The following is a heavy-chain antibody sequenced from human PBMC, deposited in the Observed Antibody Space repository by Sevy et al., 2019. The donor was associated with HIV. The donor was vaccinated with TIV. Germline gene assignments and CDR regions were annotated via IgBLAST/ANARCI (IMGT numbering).Heavy chain of an antibody. J-gene: IGHJ4*02. CDR3: AREEGSSMAYYFDF. Sequence: GGSLRLSCAASRFTFSTYGMHWVRQAPGKGLEWVAVISYDGGNTYYADSVKGRFTISRDNYKNMLYLQMNSLRAEDTAVYYCAREEGSSMAYYFDFWGQGTLVTVSS. V-gene: IGHV3-33*01. CDR2: ISYDGGNT. CDR1: RFTFSTYG. D-gene: IGHD3-10*01.